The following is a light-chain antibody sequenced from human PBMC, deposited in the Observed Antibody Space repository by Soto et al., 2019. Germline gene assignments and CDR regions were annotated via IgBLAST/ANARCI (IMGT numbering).Light chain of an antibody. CDR3: QQYGSSSPWT. CDR2: KAS. V-gene: IGKV1-5*03. J-gene: IGKJ1*01. Sequence: DIQMTQSPSTLSASVGDRVTITCRASQSISSWLAWHQQKPGRAPKLLIYKASSLETGVPSRFSGSGSGTEFTLIISSLQPDDFASYYCQQYGSSSPWTFGQGTKVEIK. CDR1: QSISSW.